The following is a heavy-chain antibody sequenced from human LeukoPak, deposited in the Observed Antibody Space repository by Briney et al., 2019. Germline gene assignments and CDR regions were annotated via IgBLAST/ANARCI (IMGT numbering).Heavy chain of an antibody. Sequence: SETLSLTCAVYGGSFSGYYWSWIRQPPGKGLEWIGEINHSGSTNYNPSLKSRVTISVDTSKSQFSLKLSSVTAADTAVYYCARVGYSGYVAYWGQGTLVTVSS. V-gene: IGHV4-34*01. D-gene: IGHD5-12*01. CDR2: INHSGST. CDR3: ARVGYSGYVAY. J-gene: IGHJ4*02. CDR1: GGSFSGYY.